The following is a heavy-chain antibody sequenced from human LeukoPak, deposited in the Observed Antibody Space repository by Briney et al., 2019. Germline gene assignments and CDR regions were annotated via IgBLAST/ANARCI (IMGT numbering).Heavy chain of an antibody. J-gene: IGHJ4*02. CDR3: ARVIAAAGSLDY. CDR1: GFTVSSNY. V-gene: IGHV3-66*01. D-gene: IGHD6-13*01. CDR2: IYSGGST. Sequence: PGGSLRLSCAASGFTVSSNYMSWVRQAPGKGLEWVSVIYSGGSTYYAGSVKGRFTISRDNSKNTLYLQMNSLRAEDTAVYYCARVIAAAGSLDYWGQGTLVTVSS.